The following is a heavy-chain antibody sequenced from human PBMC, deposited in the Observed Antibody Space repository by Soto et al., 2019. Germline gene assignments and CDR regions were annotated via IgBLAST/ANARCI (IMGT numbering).Heavy chain of an antibody. V-gene: IGHV1-18*01. CDR1: GYTFTSYG. J-gene: IGHJ6*02. Sequence: VASVKVSCKASGYTFTSYGISWVRQAPGQGLEWMGWISAYNGNTNYAQKLQGRVTMTTDTSTSTAYMELRSLRSDDTAVYYCATTQTSSSWYRMEGYYYYGMDVWGQGTTVTVSS. D-gene: IGHD6-13*01. CDR2: ISAYNGNT. CDR3: ATTQTSSSWYRMEGYYYYGMDV.